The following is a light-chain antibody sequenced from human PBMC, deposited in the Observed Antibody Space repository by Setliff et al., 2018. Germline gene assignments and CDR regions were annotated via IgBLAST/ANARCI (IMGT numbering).Light chain of an antibody. CDR1: SSDIGGYNY. J-gene: IGLJ1*01. CDR2: DVT. V-gene: IGLV2-14*03. CDR3: NSYIGSYTYV. Sequence: QSVLTQPASVSGSPGQSITISCTGTSSDIGGYNYVSWYQHHPGKAPKLMIYDVTKRPSGVSNRFSGSKPGNTASLTISGLQAEDEADYYCNSYIGSYTYVFGSGTKVTVL.